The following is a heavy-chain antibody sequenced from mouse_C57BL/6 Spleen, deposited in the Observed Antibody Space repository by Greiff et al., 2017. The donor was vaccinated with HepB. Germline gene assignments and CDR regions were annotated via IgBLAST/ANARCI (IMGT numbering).Heavy chain of an antibody. CDR2: IRNKANGYTT. D-gene: IGHD2-1*01. V-gene: IGHV7-4*01. Sequence: EVQLVESGGGLVQPGASLRLSCAASGFTFTDYYMSWVRQPPGKAPEWLALIRNKANGYTTEYTASVKGLFTISSDNSQNVLYLQMNTLRAEDSATYYCSLGGNFSWFAYWGQGTLVTVSA. CDR3: SLGGNFSWFAY. CDR1: GFTFTDYY. J-gene: IGHJ3*01.